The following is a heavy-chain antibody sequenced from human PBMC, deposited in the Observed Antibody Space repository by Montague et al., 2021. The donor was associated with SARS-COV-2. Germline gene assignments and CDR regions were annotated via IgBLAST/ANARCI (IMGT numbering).Heavy chain of an antibody. V-gene: IGHV4-59*01. CDR2: IDNSGST. CDR3: ARHGGNDAFDI. CDR1: GGSIGVYY. J-gene: IGHJ3*02. D-gene: IGHD4-23*01. Sequence: SETLSLTCTASGGSIGVYYWSWIRQPPGKGLEWIGYIDNSGSTNHNPSLESRVTMSVDTSKNQFSLKLNSVTAADTAVYYCARHGGNDAFDIWGRGTMVTVSS.